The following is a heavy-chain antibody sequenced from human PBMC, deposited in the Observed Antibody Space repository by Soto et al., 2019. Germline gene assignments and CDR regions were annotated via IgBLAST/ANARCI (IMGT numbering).Heavy chain of an antibody. CDR3: ATWHEREHAYDV. CDR2: LYDVDGS. V-gene: IGHV3-53*01. CDR1: GLTVSGKKY. J-gene: IGHJ3*01. Sequence: DVQLVESGGGLMQPGESLRLSCAASGLTVSGKKYVAWVRQAPGKGLEWVSALYDVDGSFSSDSVKGRFTTSSDRSKTTVYLQMNDLRPADTAVYYCATWHEREHAYDVWGQGTTVTVSS. D-gene: IGHD1-1*01.